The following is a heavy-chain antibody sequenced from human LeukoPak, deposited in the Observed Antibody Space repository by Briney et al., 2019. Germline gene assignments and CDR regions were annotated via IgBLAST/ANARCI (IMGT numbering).Heavy chain of an antibody. CDR2: ISYDGSSK. D-gene: IGHD3-16*01. CDR1: GFTFSNCD. J-gene: IGHJ4*02. CDR3: AKEARGMWGPKTFDY. Sequence: PGRSLRLSCVASGFTFSNCDIHWVRQAPGKGLEWVAVISYDGSSKYYADSVKGRFTISRDNAKNTLYLQMNSLRAEDTAVYYCAKEARGMWGPKTFDYWGQGTLVTVSS. V-gene: IGHV3-30*18.